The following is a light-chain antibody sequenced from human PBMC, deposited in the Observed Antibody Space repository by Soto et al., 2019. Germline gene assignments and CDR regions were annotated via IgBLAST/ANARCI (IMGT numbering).Light chain of an antibody. CDR3: RSYAIGNIVL. V-gene: IGLV2-14*03. CDR2: DVN. Sequence: QSALTQPASVSGSPGQSVTISCAGTSSDIGGYNFVSWYQQHPGKAPKLMIYDVNQRPSGVSHRFSGSKSYNTASLTISGLQSEDEADYYCRSYAIGNIVLFGGGTKLTVL. CDR1: SSDIGGYNF. J-gene: IGLJ2*01.